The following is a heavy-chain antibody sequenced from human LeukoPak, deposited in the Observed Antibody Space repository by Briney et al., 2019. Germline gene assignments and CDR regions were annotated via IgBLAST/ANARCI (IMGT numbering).Heavy chain of an antibody. J-gene: IGHJ4*02. CDR3: ARVMANTDYFDY. CDR1: GGTFSSYA. D-gene: IGHD4-17*01. CDR2: IIPIFGTA. V-gene: IGHV1-69*13. Sequence: SVKVSCKASGGTFSSYAISWVRQAPGQGLEWMGGIIPIFGTANYAQKFQGRVTITADESTSTAYMELSSLRSEDTAVYYCARVMANTDYFDYWGQGTLVTVSS.